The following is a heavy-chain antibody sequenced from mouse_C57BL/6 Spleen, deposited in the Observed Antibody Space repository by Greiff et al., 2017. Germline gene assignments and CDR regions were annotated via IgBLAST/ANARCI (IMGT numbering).Heavy chain of an antibody. V-gene: IGHV5-4*01. CDR2: ISDGGSYT. D-gene: IGHD2-1*01. CDR1: GFTFSSYA. J-gene: IGHJ3*01. Sequence: EVQWVESGGGLVKPGGSLKLSCAASGFTFSSYAMSWVRQTPEKRLEWVATISDGGSYTYYPDNVKGRFTISRDNAKNNLYLQMSHLKSEDTAMYYCASLYYGNYWFAYWGQGTLVTVSA. CDR3: ASLYYGNYWFAY.